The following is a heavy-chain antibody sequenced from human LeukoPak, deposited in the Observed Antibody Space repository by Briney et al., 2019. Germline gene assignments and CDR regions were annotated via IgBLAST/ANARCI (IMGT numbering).Heavy chain of an antibody. CDR1: GFTFSSYA. CDR3: VKVYYGDYYGGNAFDI. CDR2: ISSNGGST. D-gene: IGHD4-17*01. V-gene: IGHV3-64D*06. J-gene: IGHJ3*02. Sequence: GGSLRLSCSASGFTFSSYAMHWVRQAPGKGLVYVSAISSNGGSTYYADSVKGRFTISRDNSKNTLYLQMSSLRAEDTAVYYCVKVYYGDYYGGNAFDIWGQGTMVTVSS.